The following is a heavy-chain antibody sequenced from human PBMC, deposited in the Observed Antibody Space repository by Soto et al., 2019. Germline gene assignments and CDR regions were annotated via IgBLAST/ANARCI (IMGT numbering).Heavy chain of an antibody. CDR1: GGSISSYY. CDR2: IYYSGST. J-gene: IGHJ4*02. CDR3: AREDMVRGVLAY. V-gene: IGHV4-59*01. Sequence: SETLSLTCTVSGGSISSYYWSWIRQPPGKGLEWIGYIYYSGSTNCNPSLKSRVTISVDTSKNQFSLKLSSVTAADTAVYYCAREDMVRGVLAYWGQGTLVTVSS. D-gene: IGHD3-10*01.